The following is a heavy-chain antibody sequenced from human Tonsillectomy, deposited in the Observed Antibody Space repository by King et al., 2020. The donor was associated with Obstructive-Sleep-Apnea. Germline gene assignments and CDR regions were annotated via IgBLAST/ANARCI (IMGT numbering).Heavy chain of an antibody. CDR3: ARDVPYDWLVPYYYYGMDV. V-gene: IGHV4-4*07. CDR1: GGSISSYS. D-gene: IGHD3-9*01. Sequence: QVQLQESGPGLVKPSETLSLTCTVSGGSISSYSWAWIRQPAGEGLEWIGRMFTSGSTNCTPSLQSRVTMSVDTSKNQFSLKLSSVTAADTAVYYCARDVPYDWLVPYYYYGMDVWGQGTTVTVSS. J-gene: IGHJ6*02. CDR2: MFTSGST.